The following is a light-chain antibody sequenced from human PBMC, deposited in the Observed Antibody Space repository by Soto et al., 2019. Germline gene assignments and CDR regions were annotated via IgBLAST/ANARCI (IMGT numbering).Light chain of an antibody. V-gene: IGLV2-14*01. J-gene: IGLJ1*01. CDR1: SSDVGGYNY. CDR3: SSYTSSSTLYV. Sequence: QSALTQPASVSGSPGQSITISCTATSSDVGGYNYVSWYQQHPGKAPKLMIYEVSNRPSGVSNRFSGSKSGNTASLTISGLQAEDEADYYCSSYTSSSTLYVFGNGTKVTVL. CDR2: EVS.